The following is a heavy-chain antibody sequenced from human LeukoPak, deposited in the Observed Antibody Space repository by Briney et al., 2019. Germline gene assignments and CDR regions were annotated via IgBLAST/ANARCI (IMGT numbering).Heavy chain of an antibody. D-gene: IGHD3-10*01. CDR1: GFNFNNYA. V-gene: IGHV3-23*01. Sequence: GGSLRLSCAASGFNFNNYAMSWVRQAPGKGLEWVSHIVASSGATYYADSVRGRFTISRDNSKSTLYLQMNSLRAEDTAIHYCAKVPYSDYGSGRPPFMDVWGQGTTVAVSS. CDR2: IVASSGAT. CDR3: AKVPYSDYGSGRPPFMDV. J-gene: IGHJ6*02.